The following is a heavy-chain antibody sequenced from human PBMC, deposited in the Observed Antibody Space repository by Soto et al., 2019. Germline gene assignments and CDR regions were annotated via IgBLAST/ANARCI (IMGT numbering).Heavy chain of an antibody. CDR3: ARTRSFTLGFYYDGMDV. CDR2: IYPGDSDT. D-gene: IGHD6-6*01. J-gene: IGHJ6*02. V-gene: IGHV5-51*01. Sequence: PVESLKISCQGSGYSFARYWIGWVRQMPVKDLEWMGIIYPGDSDTRYSPSFQGQVTISADKSLRAAYLQWTSLKASVTALYYCARTRSFTLGFYYDGMDVWGQGTTVTVSS. CDR1: GYSFARYW.